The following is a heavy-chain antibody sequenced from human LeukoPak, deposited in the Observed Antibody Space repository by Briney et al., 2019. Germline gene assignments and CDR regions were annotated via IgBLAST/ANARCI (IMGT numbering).Heavy chain of an antibody. J-gene: IGHJ4*02. CDR2: ISAYNGNT. V-gene: IGHV1-18*01. D-gene: IGHD2-2*01. CDR3: ARVVVVPAATYFDY. CDR1: GYTFTSYG. Sequence: ASVKVSCKASGYTFTSYGISWVRQAPGQGLEWMGWISAYNGNTNYAQKLQGRVTMTTDTSTSTAYMELRSPRSDDTAVYYCARVVVVPAATYFDYWGQGTLVTVSS.